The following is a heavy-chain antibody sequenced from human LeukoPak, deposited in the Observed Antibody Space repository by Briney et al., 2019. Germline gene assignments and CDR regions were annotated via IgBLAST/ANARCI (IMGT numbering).Heavy chain of an antibody. V-gene: IGHV3-48*01. CDR1: GFTFSSYS. J-gene: IGHJ4*02. D-gene: IGHD3-16*01. CDR2: ISSFSGTI. CDR3: ARDQGGVGY. Sequence: GGSLRLSCAVSGFTFSSYSMTWVRQAPGKGLEWVSYISSFSGTINYADSVKGRFTISRDNAKNSLYLQMNSLRAEDTAVYYCARDQGGVGYWGQGTLVTVSS.